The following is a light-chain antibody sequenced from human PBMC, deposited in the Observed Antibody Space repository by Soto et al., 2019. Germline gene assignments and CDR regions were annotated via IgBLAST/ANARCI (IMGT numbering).Light chain of an antibody. Sequence: EIVLTQSRGTLSLSPGERATLSCLASQSVSSYLAWYQQKPGQAPRLLIYDASNRATGIPARFSGSGSGTDFTLTISRLEPEDFAVYYCQQYGSSPRTFGQGTKVDIK. V-gene: IGKV3-20*01. J-gene: IGKJ1*01. CDR3: QQYGSSPRT. CDR2: DAS. CDR1: QSVSSY.